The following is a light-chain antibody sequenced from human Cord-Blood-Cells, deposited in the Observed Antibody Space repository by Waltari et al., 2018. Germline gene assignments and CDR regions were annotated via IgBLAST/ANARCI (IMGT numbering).Light chain of an antibody. CDR2: DVS. V-gene: IGLV2-14*01. J-gene: IGLJ2*01. CDR1: SSDVGGYNN. Sequence: QSALPQPASVSGSPGQSITISCTGTSSDVGGYNNVSWYQQHPGKAPKLMIYDVSNRPSGVSNRFSGSKSGNTASLTISGLQAEDEADYYCSSYTSSSVVFGGGTKLTVL. CDR3: SSYTSSSVV.